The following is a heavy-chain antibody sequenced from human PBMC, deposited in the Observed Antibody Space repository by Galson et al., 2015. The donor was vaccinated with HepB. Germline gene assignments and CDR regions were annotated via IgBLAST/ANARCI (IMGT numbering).Heavy chain of an antibody. V-gene: IGHV1-69*02. CDR2: IIPILGIA. Sequence: SVKVSCKASGGTFSSYTISWVRQAPGQGLEWMGRIIPILGIANYAQKFQGRVTITADKSTSTAYMELSSLRSEDTAVYYCARKGLYGEAEDYWGQGTLVTVSS. J-gene: IGHJ4*02. D-gene: IGHD4-17*01. CDR1: GGTFSSYT. CDR3: ARKGLYGEAEDY.